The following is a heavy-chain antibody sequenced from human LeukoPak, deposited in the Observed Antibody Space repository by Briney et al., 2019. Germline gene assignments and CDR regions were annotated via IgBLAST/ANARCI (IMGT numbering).Heavy chain of an antibody. CDR1: GFTFRSAT. CDR2: ISTTSSSI. V-gene: IGHV3-48*02. CDR3: SRDSVMKF. J-gene: IGHJ4*02. Sequence: GGSLRLSCAASGFTFRSATMSWVRQAPGKGLEWVSYISTTSSSIYYADSVKDRFIISRDNAKNSLYLHMNSLRDEDTAVYYCSRDSVMKFWAQGTLVTVSS.